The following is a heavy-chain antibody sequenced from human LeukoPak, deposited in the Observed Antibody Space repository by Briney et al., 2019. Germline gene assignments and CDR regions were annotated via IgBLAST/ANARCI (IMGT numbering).Heavy chain of an antibody. CDR1: GGTFSSYT. CDR3: AREVFRTAVAGANWFDP. CDR2: IIPILGIA. Sequence: ASVKVSCKASGGTFSSYTISWVRQAPGQGLEWMGRIIPILGIANYAQKFQGRVTITADKSTSTAYMELSSLRSEDTAVYYCAREVFRTAVAGANWFDPWGQGTLVTVSS. V-gene: IGHV1-69*04. D-gene: IGHD6-19*01. J-gene: IGHJ5*02.